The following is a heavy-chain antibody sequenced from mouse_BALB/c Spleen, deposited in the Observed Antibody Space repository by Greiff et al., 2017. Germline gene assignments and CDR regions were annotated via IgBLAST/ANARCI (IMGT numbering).Heavy chain of an antibody. V-gene: IGHV1-9*01. CDR1: GYKFSSYW. CDR3: ARFSRDYAMDY. J-gene: IGHJ4*01. CDR2: ILPGSGST. Sequence: VQLQESGAELMKPGASVKISCKATGYKFSSYWIAWVKQRPGHGLEWIGEILPGSGSTNYNEKFKGKATFTADTSSNTAYMQLCSLTSEDSSVYYCARFSRDYAMDYWGQGTSVTVSS.